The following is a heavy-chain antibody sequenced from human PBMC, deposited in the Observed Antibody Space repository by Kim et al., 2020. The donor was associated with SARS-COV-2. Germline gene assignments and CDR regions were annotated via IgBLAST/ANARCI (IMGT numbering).Heavy chain of an antibody. D-gene: IGHD3-10*01. CDR2: ISAYNGNT. J-gene: IGHJ5*02. CDR1: GYTFTSYG. CDR3: ARSYYYGSGSLNWFDP. V-gene: IGHV1-18*01. Sequence: ASVKVSCKASGYTFTSYGISWVRQAPGQGLEWMGWISAYNGNTNYAQKLQGRVTMTTDTSTSTAYMELRSLRSDDTAVYYCARSYYYGSGSLNWFDPWGQGTLVTVSS.